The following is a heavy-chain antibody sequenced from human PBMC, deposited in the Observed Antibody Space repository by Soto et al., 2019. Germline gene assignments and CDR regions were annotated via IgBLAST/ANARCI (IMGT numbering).Heavy chain of an antibody. CDR3: ASPVQLERPDAFDI. J-gene: IGHJ3*02. V-gene: IGHV5-51*01. CDR2: IYPGDSDT. CDR1: GYPFKSYW. Sequence: GESLKISCEVSGYPFKSYWIGWVRQMPGKGLEWMGIIYPGDSDTRYSPSFQGQVTISADKSISTAYLQWSSLKASDTAMYYCASPVQLERPDAFDIWGQGTMVTVS. D-gene: IGHD1-1*01.